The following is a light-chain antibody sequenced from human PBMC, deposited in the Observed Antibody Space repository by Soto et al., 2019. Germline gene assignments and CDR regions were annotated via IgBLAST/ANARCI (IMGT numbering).Light chain of an antibody. V-gene: IGKV3-15*01. CDR2: GAS. CDR3: QQYHDWPWT. CDR1: QSVSNN. J-gene: IGKJ1*01. Sequence: EIVMTQSPATLSVSPGEGATLSCRASQSVSNNLAWYQQKPGQTPRLLIYGASTRATDIPARFSGGGSGTDYTLTISGLQSEDFAVYYCQQYHDWPWTFGQGTKVEIK.